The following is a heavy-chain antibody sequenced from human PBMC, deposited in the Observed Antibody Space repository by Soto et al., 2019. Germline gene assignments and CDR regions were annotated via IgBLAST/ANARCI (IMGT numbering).Heavy chain of an antibody. J-gene: IGHJ5*02. CDR3: ARVPSP. CDR2: ISFGGTT. Sequence: SETLSLTCSVSGGPISDGYSYWGWIRQSPGQGLEWLGAISFGGTTYYNPSLKGRVTISVDRSKNQFSLRLSSVTAADTAVYYCARVPSPWGQGTLVTVSS. CDR1: GGPISDGYSY. V-gene: IGHV4-39*07.